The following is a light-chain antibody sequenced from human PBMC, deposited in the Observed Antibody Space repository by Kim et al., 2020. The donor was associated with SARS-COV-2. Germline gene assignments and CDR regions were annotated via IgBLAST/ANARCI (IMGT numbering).Light chain of an antibody. CDR2: GSS. CDR1: QSVGSS. J-gene: IGKJ4*01. V-gene: IGKV3-15*01. CDR3: QKYNNWPLT. Sequence: EIVMTQSPATLSVSPGDRDTLSCRASQSVGSSLAWYQQKPGQAPRLLIYGSSTRATGIPARFSGSGSGTEFTLTISSLQSEDIAVYYCQKYNNWPLTFGGGTKVDIK.